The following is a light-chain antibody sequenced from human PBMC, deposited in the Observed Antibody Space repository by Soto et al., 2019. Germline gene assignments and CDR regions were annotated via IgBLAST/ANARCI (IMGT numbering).Light chain of an antibody. CDR2: GNS. V-gene: IGLV1-40*01. J-gene: IGLJ1*01. Sequence: QSVLTQPPSVSGAPGQRVTISCTGSSSNIGAGYDVHWYQQLPGTAPKLLIYGNSNRPSGVPHRFSGSKSGTSASLAITGLQAEDEADYYCQSYDSSLSPYVFGTGTKVTVL. CDR3: QSYDSSLSPYV. CDR1: SSNIGAGYD.